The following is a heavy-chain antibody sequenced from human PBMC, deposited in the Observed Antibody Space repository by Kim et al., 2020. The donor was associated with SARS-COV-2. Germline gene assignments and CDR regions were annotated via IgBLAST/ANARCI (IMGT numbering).Heavy chain of an antibody. CDR2: ISGSGDRT. CDR3: AKAIGYCSRTSCYVYFDY. CDR1: GFTFSSYA. J-gene: IGHJ4*02. D-gene: IGHD2-2*01. V-gene: IGHV3-23*01. Sequence: GVSLRLSCAASGFTFSSYAMIWVRQAPGKGLEWVSSISGSGDRTFYGDSVKGRFTISRDNSKNTVYLQMNSLRADDTAQYYCAKAIGYCSRTSCYVYFDYWGQGTLVTVSS.